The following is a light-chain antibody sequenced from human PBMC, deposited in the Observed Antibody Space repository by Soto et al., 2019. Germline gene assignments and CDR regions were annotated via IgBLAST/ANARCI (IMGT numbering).Light chain of an antibody. CDR2: EVN. Sequence: QSALTQPPSASGSPGQSVTISCTGTSSDLGDYDYLSWYQQHPGKAPKLMIYEVNKRPSGVPDRFSGSKSGNTASLTVTGLQAEDEADYYCSSYAGSNNLIFGGGTKVTVL. CDR3: SSYAGSNNLI. V-gene: IGLV2-8*01. CDR1: SSDLGDYDY. J-gene: IGLJ2*01.